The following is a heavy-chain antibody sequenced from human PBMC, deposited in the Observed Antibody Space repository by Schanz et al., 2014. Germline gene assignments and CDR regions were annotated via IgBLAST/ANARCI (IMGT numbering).Heavy chain of an antibody. J-gene: IGHJ6*03. D-gene: IGHD2-21*02. V-gene: IGHV3-21*02. CDR3: ARPSDSSWYMDV. Sequence: DVQLVESGGGLVQPGGSLRLSCAASGFIVSDNYMHWVRQAPGKGLEWVSSISSSSSYISYADSVKGRFTISRDNAKNSLYLQMNSLRAEDTAVYYCARPSDSSWYMDVWGKGTTVTVS. CDR1: GFIVSDNY. CDR2: ISSSSSYI.